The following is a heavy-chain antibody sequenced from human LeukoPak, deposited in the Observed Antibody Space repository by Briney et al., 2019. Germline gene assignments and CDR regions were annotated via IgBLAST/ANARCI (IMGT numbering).Heavy chain of an antibody. CDR1: GYTFTTFP. CDR2: IIPIFGTA. J-gene: IGHJ5*02. CDR3: ARVDTAMVTDWFDP. D-gene: IGHD5-18*01. Sequence: SVKVSCKASGYTFTTFPLNWVRQAPGQGLEWMGGIIPIFGTANYAQKFQGRVTITADESTSTAYMELSSLRSEDTAVYYCARVDTAMVTDWFDPWGQGTLVTVSS. V-gene: IGHV1-69*13.